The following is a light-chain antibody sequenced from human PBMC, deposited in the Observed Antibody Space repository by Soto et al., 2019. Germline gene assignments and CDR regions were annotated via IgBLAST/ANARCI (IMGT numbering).Light chain of an antibody. V-gene: IGKV1D-12*01. J-gene: IGKJ3*01. CDR2: VAS. CDR1: QGISSW. Sequence: DIQLTQSPASASASVGDRVTITCRASQGISSWLAWYQQKPGKAPKLLIYVASSLQSGVPSRFSGSGSGTEFTLTISGLQPEDSATYYCQQANFFPPTFGPGTKVDIK. CDR3: QQANFFPPT.